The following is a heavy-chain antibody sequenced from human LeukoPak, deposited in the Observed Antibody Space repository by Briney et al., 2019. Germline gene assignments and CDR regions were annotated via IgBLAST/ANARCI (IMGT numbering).Heavy chain of an antibody. CDR2: ISSNGGST. J-gene: IGHJ6*03. CDR3: ARDGEGILWFGELSDYVDV. D-gene: IGHD3-10*01. Sequence: GGSLRLSCAASGFTFSSYAMHWVRQAPGKGLEYVSAISSNGGSTYYANSVKGRFTISRDNSKNTLYLQMGSLRAEDMAVYYCARDGEGILWFGELSDYVDVWGKGTTVTVSS. V-gene: IGHV3-64*01. CDR1: GFTFSSYA.